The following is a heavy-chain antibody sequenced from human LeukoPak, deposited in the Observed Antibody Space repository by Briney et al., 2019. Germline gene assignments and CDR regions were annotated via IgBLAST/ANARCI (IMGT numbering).Heavy chain of an antibody. CDR3: ARRKWLGNDAFDI. J-gene: IGHJ3*02. CDR2: IYPGNSAT. CDR1: GNSFPSYW. Sequence: GESLQISCQGSGNSFPSYWLGWVRPMPGQGLALMGIIYPGNSATRYSTSFQGQITISAYKSISTAYLQCSSLKASDTAMYYCARRKWLGNDAFDIWGRGTMVTVSS. D-gene: IGHD5-12*01. V-gene: IGHV5-51*01.